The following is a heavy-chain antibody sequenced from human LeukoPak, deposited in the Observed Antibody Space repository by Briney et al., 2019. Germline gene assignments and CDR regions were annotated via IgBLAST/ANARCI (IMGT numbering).Heavy chain of an antibody. V-gene: IGHV3-48*02. CDR3: ARGNPPRWGATQPFDY. CDR1: GFIFITYG. Sequence: PGGSVRLLCAASGFIFITYGMKWVRGAPGRGLEWVSYLSGRSNSIYYAEFVGGRFTITRDNAKNSQYLQMNSLRDEDTAVYYCARGNPPRWGATQPFDYWGQGTLVTVSS. D-gene: IGHD1-26*01. CDR2: LSGRSNSI. J-gene: IGHJ4*02.